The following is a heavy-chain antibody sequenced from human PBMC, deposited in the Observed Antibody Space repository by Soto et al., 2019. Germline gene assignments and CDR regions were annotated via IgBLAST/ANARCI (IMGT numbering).Heavy chain of an antibody. Sequence: QVTLKESGPVLVKPTETLTLTCTVSGFSLSNARMGVSWIRQPPGKALEWLAHIFSNDEKSYSTSLKSRLTIPKDTSKSQVVLTMTNMDPVDTATYYCARVTLYYDILTGYQNWFDPWGQGTLVTVSS. J-gene: IGHJ5*02. CDR1: GFSLSNARMG. CDR3: ARVTLYYDILTGYQNWFDP. CDR2: IFSNDEK. D-gene: IGHD3-9*01. V-gene: IGHV2-26*01.